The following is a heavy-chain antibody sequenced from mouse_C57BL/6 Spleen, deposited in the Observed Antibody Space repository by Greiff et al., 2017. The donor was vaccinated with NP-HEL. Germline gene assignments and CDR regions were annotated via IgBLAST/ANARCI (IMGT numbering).Heavy chain of an antibody. CDR3: ARKYYGSSYYFDY. V-gene: IGHV1-18*01. Sequence: EVQLQHSGPELVKPGASVKIPCKASGYTFTDYNMDWVKQSHGKSLEWIGDINPNNGGTIYNQKFKGKATLTVDKSSSTAYMELRSLTSEDTAVYYCARKYYGSSYYFDYWGQGTTLTVSS. CDR2: INPNNGGT. CDR1: GYTFTDYN. D-gene: IGHD1-1*01. J-gene: IGHJ2*01.